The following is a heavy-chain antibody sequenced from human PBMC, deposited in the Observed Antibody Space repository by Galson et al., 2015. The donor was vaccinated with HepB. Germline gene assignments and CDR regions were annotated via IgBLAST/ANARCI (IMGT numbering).Heavy chain of an antibody. CDR2: ISSSSSSI. CDR1: GFTLSSYS. V-gene: IGHV3-48*02. D-gene: IGHD2-2*01. Sequence: SLRLSCAASGFTLSSYSVYWVRQAPGKGLEWVSYISSSSSSIHYADSVKGRFTISRDNVKNSVYLQMNSLRDEDTAVYYCARDLGYCSGISCSWFDPWGQGTLVTVSS. CDR3: ARDLGYCSGISCSWFDP. J-gene: IGHJ5*02.